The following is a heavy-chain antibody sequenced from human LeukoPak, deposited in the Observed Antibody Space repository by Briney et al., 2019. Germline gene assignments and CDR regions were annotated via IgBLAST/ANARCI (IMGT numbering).Heavy chain of an antibody. CDR1: GFTFSSYS. D-gene: IGHD2-21*02. CDR2: ISSSSSYI. V-gene: IGHV3-21*01. CDR3: ARDVVVTAIRGYYFDY. J-gene: IGHJ4*02. Sequence: GGSLRLSCAASGFTFSSYSMNWVRQAPGKGLEWVSSISSSSSYIYYADSVKGRFTISRDNAKNSLYLQMNSLRAEDTAAYYCARDVVVTAIRGYYFDYWGQGTLVTVSS.